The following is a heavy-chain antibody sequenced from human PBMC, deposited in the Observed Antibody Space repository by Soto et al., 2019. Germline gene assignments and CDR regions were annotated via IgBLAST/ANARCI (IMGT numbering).Heavy chain of an antibody. CDR2: IIPIFGTA. V-gene: IGHV1-69*13. Sequence: SVKVSCKASGGTFSSYAISWVRQAPGQGLEWMGGIIPIFGTANYAQKFQGRVTITADESTSTAYMELSSLRSEDTAVYYCARSVDDYYYYYGMDVWGQGTTVTVSS. CDR1: GGTFSSYA. J-gene: IGHJ6*02. CDR3: ARSVDDYYYYYGMDV.